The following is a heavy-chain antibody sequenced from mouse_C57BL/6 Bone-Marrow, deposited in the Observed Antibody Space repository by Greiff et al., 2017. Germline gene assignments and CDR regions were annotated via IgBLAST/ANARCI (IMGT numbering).Heavy chain of an antibody. J-gene: IGHJ3*01. CDR3: ASSIYDGYYVAWFAY. V-gene: IGHV1-9*01. Sequence: QVQLKQSGAELMKPGASVKLSCKATGYTFTGYWIEWVKQRPGHGLEWIGEILPGSGSTNYNEKFKGKATFTADTSSNTAYMQLSSLKTEDSAIYYCASSIYDGYYVAWFAYWGQGTLVTVSA. CDR1: GYTFTGYW. D-gene: IGHD2-3*01. CDR2: ILPGSGST.